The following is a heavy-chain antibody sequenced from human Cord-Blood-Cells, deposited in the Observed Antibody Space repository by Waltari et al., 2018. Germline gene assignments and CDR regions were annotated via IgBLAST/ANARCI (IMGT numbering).Heavy chain of an antibody. CDR1: GFTVMSNY. CDR2: IYSGGST. D-gene: IGHD2-21*02. Sequence: EVQLVESGGGLVQPGGSLRLSCAVSGFTVMSNYLSCVRRAPGKGLEWDSVIYSGGSTYYADSVKGRFTISRDNSKNTLYLQMNSLRAEDTAVYYCAREPYGGNFIGAFDIWGQGTMVTVSS. J-gene: IGHJ3*02. CDR3: AREPYGGNFIGAFDI. V-gene: IGHV3-66*01.